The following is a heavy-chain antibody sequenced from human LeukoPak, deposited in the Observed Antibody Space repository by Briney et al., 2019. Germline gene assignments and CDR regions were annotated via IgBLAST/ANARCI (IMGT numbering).Heavy chain of an antibody. CDR1: GFTFSDTW. D-gene: IGHD3-16*01. CDR3: ATISWGAFGY. CDR2: IFSRNDGGTT. V-gene: IGHV3-15*01. Sequence: GGSLRLSYAASGFTFSDTWMSWVRQAPEKGLEWVGRIFSRNDGGTTDYAAPVKGRFTISRDDSKTTLYLQMNSLKTEDTAVYYCATISWGAFGYWGQGTLVTVSS. J-gene: IGHJ4*02.